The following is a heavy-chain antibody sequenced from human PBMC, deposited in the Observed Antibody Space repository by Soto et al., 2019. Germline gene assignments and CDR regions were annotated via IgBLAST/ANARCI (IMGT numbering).Heavy chain of an antibody. CDR1: GGTFSTYT. V-gene: IGHV1-69*13. D-gene: IGHD3-22*01. J-gene: IGHJ5*02. Sequence: SVKVSCKASGGTFSTYTMTWVRQAPGQGLEWMGGIIPLFGTANYAQKFQGRVTITADESTSTVYMELSSLRSEDTAVYYCARSQDSSGYWNNCFDPWGQGTLVTGSS. CDR3: ARSQDSSGYWNNCFDP. CDR2: IIPLFGTA.